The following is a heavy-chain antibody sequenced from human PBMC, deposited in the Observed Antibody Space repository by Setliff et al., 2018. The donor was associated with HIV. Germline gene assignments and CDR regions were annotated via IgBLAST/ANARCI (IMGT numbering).Heavy chain of an antibody. V-gene: IGHV3-23*01. CDR2: ISGSGGST. Sequence: GGSLRLSCAASGFTFSSYAMSWVRQAPGKGLEWVSAISGSGGSTYYADSVKGRFTISRDNSKNTLYLQMNSLRAADTAVYYCAREIGDYYDSSGYYPPTDYYYGMDVWGQGTMVTVSS. D-gene: IGHD3-22*01. J-gene: IGHJ6*02. CDR3: AREIGDYYDSSGYYPPTDYYYGMDV. CDR1: GFTFSSYA.